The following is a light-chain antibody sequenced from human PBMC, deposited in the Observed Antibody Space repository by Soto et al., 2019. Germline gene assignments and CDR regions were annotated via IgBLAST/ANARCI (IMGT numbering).Light chain of an antibody. Sequence: PGARATLSCRASQSLSSSYLAWYQRKPGQAPRLLIYGGSSRATGIPDRFSGSGSGTDFTLTISRLEPEDFALYFCQQYGRSPLTFGGGTKVEIK. V-gene: IGKV3-20*01. CDR3: QQYGRSPLT. CDR2: GGS. CDR1: QSLSSSY. J-gene: IGKJ4*01.